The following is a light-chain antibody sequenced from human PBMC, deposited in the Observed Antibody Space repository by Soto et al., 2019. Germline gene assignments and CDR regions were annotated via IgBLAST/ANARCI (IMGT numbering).Light chain of an antibody. V-gene: IGKV3-20*01. CDR1: QSISSNY. Sequence: EIVLAQSPGTLSLSPGERATLSCRASQSISSNYLAWYQQKPGQAPRLLIYDASTRATGIPDRFSGSGSGTDFTLSISRLEPEDVAVYYCQQYGGSRLTFGGGTKVEIK. CDR3: QQYGGSRLT. J-gene: IGKJ4*01. CDR2: DAS.